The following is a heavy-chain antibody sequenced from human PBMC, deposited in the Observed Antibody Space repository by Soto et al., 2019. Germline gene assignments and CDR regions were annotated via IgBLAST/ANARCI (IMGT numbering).Heavy chain of an antibody. Sequence: PGGSLRLSCAASGFTVSSNYMSWVRQAPGKGLEWVSVIYSGGSTYYADSVKGRFTISRDNSKNTLYLQMNSLRAEDTAVYYCAREFYIGAAAHAFDIWGQGTMVTVSS. CDR1: GFTVSSNY. D-gene: IGHD2-15*01. J-gene: IGHJ3*02. V-gene: IGHV3-66*01. CDR2: IYSGGST. CDR3: AREFYIGAAAHAFDI.